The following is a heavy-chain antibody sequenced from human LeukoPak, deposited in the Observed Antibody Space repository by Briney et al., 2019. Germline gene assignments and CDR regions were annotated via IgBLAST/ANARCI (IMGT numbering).Heavy chain of an antibody. Sequence: SETLSLTCTVSGGSISSYYWSWIRQPPGKGLEWIGYIYYSGSTNYNPSLKSRVTISVDTSKNQFSLKLSSVTAADTAVYYCARISGSSYYYYYYMDVWGKGTTVTVSS. CDR2: IYYSGST. D-gene: IGHD1-26*01. CDR1: GGSISSYY. CDR3: ARISGSSYYYYYYMDV. J-gene: IGHJ6*03. V-gene: IGHV4-59*01.